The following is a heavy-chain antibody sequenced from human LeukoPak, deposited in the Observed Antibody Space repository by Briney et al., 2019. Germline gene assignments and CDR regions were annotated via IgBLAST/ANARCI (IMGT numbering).Heavy chain of an antibody. J-gene: IGHJ4*02. D-gene: IGHD3-22*01. CDR3: ARDGSYYDSSGYYWAYYFDY. V-gene: IGHV1-18*01. Sequence: ASVKVSCKASGYTFTSYGISWVRQAPGQGLEWMGWISAYNGNTNYAQKLQGRVTMTTDTSTCTAYMELRSLRSDDTAVYYCARDGSYYDSSGYYWAYYFDYWGQGTLVTVSS. CDR2: ISAYNGNT. CDR1: GYTFTSYG.